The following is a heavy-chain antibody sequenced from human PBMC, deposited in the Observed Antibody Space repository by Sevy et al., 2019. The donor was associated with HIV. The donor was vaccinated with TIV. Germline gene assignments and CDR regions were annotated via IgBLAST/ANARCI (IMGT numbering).Heavy chain of an antibody. D-gene: IGHD6-19*01. CDR1: GYTFTTYG. CDR3: ARDQSSGWLDTFDI. CDR2: ISVFNGNT. J-gene: IGHJ3*02. Sequence: ASVKVSCKASGYTFTTYGISWVRQAPGQGLEWMGWISVFNGNTNYVQKLQGRVTMTTDTSTSTAYMEVRSLRSDDTAMYYCARDQSSGWLDTFDIWGQGTMVTVSS. V-gene: IGHV1-18*01.